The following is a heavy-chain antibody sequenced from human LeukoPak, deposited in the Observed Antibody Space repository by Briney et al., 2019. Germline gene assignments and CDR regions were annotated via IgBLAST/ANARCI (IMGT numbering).Heavy chain of an antibody. V-gene: IGHV3-7*01. CDR2: IRQGGSEK. CDR3: ARAGYYGDDAFDL. Sequence: PGGSLRLSCVASGFIIGSYWMSWVRQAPGKGLEWVANIRQGGSEKYYVDSVKSPLTISRYNANNSLYLQMNNLTAADTAIYYCARAGYYGDDAFDLWGQGTRVTVSS. D-gene: IGHD2/OR15-2a*01. J-gene: IGHJ3*01. CDR1: GFIIGSYW.